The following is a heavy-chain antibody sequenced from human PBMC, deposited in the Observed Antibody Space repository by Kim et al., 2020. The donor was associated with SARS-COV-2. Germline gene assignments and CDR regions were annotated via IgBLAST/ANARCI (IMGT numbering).Heavy chain of an antibody. CDR2: IKQDGSEK. CDR3: ARVRYGSGGPAEDF. Sequence: GGSLRLSCAASGFTFSNFWMSWVRQAPGKGLEWVANIKQDGSEKFYVVSVKGRFTISRDNANAKNSLYLQMNSLRAEDTAVYYCARVRYGSGGPAEDFWGQGTLVTVSS. D-gene: IGHD3-10*01. V-gene: IGHV3-7*01. CDR1: GFTFSNFW. J-gene: IGHJ4*02.